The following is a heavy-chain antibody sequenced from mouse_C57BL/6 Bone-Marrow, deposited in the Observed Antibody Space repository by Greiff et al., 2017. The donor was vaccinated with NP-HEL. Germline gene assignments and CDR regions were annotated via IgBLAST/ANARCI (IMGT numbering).Heavy chain of an antibody. Sequence: QVQLKQSGAELVRPGTSVKVSCKASGYAFTNYLIEWVKQRPGQGLEWIGVINPGSGGTNYNEKFKGKATLTADKSSSTAYMQLSSLTSEDSAVYFCARSRGGSSPAWFAYWGQGTLVTVSA. CDR2: INPGSGGT. CDR1: GYAFTNYL. J-gene: IGHJ3*01. D-gene: IGHD1-1*01. V-gene: IGHV1-54*01. CDR3: ARSRGGSSPAWFAY.